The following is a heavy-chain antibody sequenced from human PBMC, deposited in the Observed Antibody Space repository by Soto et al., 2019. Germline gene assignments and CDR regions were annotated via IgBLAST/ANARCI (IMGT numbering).Heavy chain of an antibody. CDR3: ARVDYDILTGYYNKLNDY. V-gene: IGHV3-48*02. D-gene: IGHD3-9*01. J-gene: IGHJ4*02. Sequence: GGSLRLSCAASGFTFSSYSMNWVRQAPGKGLEWVSYISSSSSTLYYADSVKGRFTISRDNAKNSLYLQMNSLRDEDTAVYYCARVDYDILTGYYNKLNDYWGQGTLVTVSS. CDR1: GFTFSSYS. CDR2: ISSSSSTL.